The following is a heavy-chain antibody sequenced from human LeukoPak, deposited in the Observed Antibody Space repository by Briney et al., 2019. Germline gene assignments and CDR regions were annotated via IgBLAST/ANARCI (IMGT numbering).Heavy chain of an antibody. CDR1: GFTFSSFA. J-gene: IGHJ4*02. V-gene: IGHV3-30-3*01. CDR3: ARIAGTDDY. Sequence: GGSLRLSCAVSGFTFSSFAVHWVRQAPGKGLEWVAVISYDGSNKYYADSVKGRFTISRDNSKNTLYLQMNSLRAEDTAVYYCARIAGTDDYWGQGTLVTVSS. D-gene: IGHD6-13*01. CDR2: ISYDGSNK.